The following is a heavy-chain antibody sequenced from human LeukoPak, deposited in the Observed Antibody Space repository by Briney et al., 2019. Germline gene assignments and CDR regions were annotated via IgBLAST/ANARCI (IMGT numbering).Heavy chain of an antibody. V-gene: IGHV4-31*03. CDR2: ICCSGST. J-gene: IGHJ6*02. Sequence: PSQTLSLTCTVSGGSISSGGDFWSWIRQHPGKGLEWIVYICCSGSTYYNPSLKSRVTISVDTSKNQFSLKLNSVTAADTAVYFCASDCSSTSCSTYYYYPMDVWGQGTTVTAS. CDR3: ASDCSSTSCSTYYYYPMDV. CDR1: GGSISSGGDF. D-gene: IGHD2-2*02.